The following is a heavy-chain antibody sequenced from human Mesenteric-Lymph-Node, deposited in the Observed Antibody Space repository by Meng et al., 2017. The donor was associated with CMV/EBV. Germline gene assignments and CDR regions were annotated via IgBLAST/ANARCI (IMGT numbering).Heavy chain of an antibody. CDR3: ALGGDYGLS. Sequence: GESLKISCAASGFTVSGSYMSWVRQAPRNGLEWVSTIYSGGSTYYAGSVKGRFTISRDISKNTPFLQMNSLRVEDTAVYYCALGGDYGLSWGQGTLVTVSS. CDR2: IYSGGST. V-gene: IGHV3-53*01. J-gene: IGHJ5*02. CDR1: GFTVSGSY. D-gene: IGHD4-17*01.